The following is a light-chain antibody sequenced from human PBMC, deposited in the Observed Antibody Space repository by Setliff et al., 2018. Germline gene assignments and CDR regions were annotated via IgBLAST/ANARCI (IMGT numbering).Light chain of an antibody. V-gene: IGLV2-18*02. J-gene: IGLJ1*01. CDR3: GSFSSTTTFYV. CDR1: YSDIGGHDR. Sequence: QSALAQPPSLSGSPGQSVTISCTGTYSDIGGHDRVSWYQQPPGAAPKLIIYEVFHRPSGVPGRFSGSKSGTTASLTISGLQAEDEADYFCGSFSSTTTFYVFGPGTKVTVL. CDR2: EVF.